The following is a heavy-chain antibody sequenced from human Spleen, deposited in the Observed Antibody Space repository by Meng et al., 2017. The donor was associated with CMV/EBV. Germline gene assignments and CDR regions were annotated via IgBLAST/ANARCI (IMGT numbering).Heavy chain of an antibody. CDR2: INPNSGGT. J-gene: IGHJ6*02. Sequence: ASVKVSCKASGYTFTGYYMHWVRQAPGQGLEWMGWINPNSGGTNYAQKFQGRVTMTRDTSISTAYMELSRLRSDDTAVYYCARDLGSSGSYQPWYYYYGMDVWGQGTTVTVS. D-gene: IGHD1-26*01. V-gene: IGHV1-2*02. CDR1: GYTFTGYY. CDR3: ARDLGSSGSYQPWYYYYGMDV.